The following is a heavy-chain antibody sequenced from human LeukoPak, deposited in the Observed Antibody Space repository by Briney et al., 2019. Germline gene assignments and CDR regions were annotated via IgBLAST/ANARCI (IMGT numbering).Heavy chain of an antibody. CDR1: GFSVSGNY. CDR3: ARGGQHSDFDS. CDR2: INTAGTT. V-gene: IGHV3-66*01. Sequence: PGGSLRLSCVVSGFSVSGNYMSWVRQAPGQWLEWVSFINTAGTTYHTDSVKGRFTISRDNSKNTLYLQMNSLRADDTAIYYCARGGQHSDFDSWGQGALVTVSS. J-gene: IGHJ4*02. D-gene: IGHD2/OR15-2a*01.